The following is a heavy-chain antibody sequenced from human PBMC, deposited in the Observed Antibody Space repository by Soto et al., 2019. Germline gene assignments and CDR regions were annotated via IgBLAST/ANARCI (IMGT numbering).Heavy chain of an antibody. CDR2: INPNSGGT. Sequence: QVQLVQSGAEVKKPGASVKVSCKASGYTFTGYYINWVRQAPGQGLEWMGWINPNSGGTDYAQKFQGRVTMTRDTSISTAYMELSRLRSDDTAVYYCARDYRGHTLGYSPHFDYWGRGALVTVSS. D-gene: IGHD5-18*01. CDR1: GYTFTGYY. V-gene: IGHV1-2*02. CDR3: ARDYRGHTLGYSPHFDY. J-gene: IGHJ4*02.